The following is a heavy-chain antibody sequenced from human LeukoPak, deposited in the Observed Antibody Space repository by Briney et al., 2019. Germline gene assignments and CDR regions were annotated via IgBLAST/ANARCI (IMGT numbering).Heavy chain of an antibody. CDR3: ARELLERRPPYYYYGTYV. V-gene: IGHV4-34*01. CDR2: IYHSGST. CDR1: GGSFSGYY. Sequence: SETLSLTCDVYGGSFSGYYWSWIRQPPGKGLEWIGSIYHSGSTYYNPSLKSRVTISVDTSKNQFSLKLSSVTAADTAVYYCARELLERRPPYYYYGTYVWGQGTTVTVSS. D-gene: IGHD1-1*01. J-gene: IGHJ6*02.